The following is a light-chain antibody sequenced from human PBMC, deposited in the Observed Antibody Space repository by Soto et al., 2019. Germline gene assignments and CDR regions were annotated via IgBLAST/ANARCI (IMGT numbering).Light chain of an antibody. V-gene: IGLV2-23*02. CDR3: CSYGGSSHVV. J-gene: IGLJ2*01. CDR1: SSDVGSYNL. CDR2: EVS. Sequence: QSALTQPASVSGSPGQSITISCTGTSSDVGSYNLVSWYQQHPGKAPKLMIYEVSKRPSGVSNRFSGSKSGNTASLTISGLQAEDEADYYCCSYGGSSHVVFGGGTKVTVL.